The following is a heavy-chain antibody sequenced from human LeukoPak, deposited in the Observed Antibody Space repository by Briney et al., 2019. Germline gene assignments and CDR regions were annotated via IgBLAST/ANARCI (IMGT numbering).Heavy chain of an antibody. J-gene: IGHJ6*02. Sequence: SETLSLTCAVYGGSFSGYYWSWIRQPPGKGLEWIGYIYYSGSTNYNPSLKSRVTISVDTSKNQFSLKLSPVTAADTAVYYCARIPGAYYYYGMDVWGQGTTVTVSS. D-gene: IGHD7-27*01. V-gene: IGHV4-59*01. CDR1: GGSFSGYY. CDR2: IYYSGST. CDR3: ARIPGAYYYYGMDV.